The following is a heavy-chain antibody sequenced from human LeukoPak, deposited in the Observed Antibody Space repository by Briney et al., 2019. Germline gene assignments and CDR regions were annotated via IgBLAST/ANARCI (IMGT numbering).Heavy chain of an antibody. Sequence: PGRSLRLSCAASGFTFSNYAMHWVRQAPGKGLEWVAVISYDGSNKYYADSVKGRFTISRDNSKNTLYLQMNSLRPEDTAVYYCARGSRGYYFDYWGQGTLVTVSS. J-gene: IGHJ4*02. D-gene: IGHD1-26*01. V-gene: IGHV3-30*04. CDR2: ISYDGSNK. CDR1: GFTFSNYA. CDR3: ARGSRGYYFDY.